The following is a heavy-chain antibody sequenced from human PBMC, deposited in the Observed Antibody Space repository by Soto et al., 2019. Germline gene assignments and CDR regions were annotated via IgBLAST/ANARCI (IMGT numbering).Heavy chain of an antibody. Sequence: GGSLRLSCAASGFTFSSYDMHWVRQATGKGLEWVSAIGTAGDTYYPGSVKGRFTISRENAKNSLYLQMNSLRAEDTAVYYCARAFPYNWNDGGYYFDYWGQGTLVTVSS. CDR1: GFTFSSYD. CDR3: ARAFPYNWNDGGYYFDY. V-gene: IGHV3-13*01. CDR2: IGTAGDT. J-gene: IGHJ4*02. D-gene: IGHD1-1*01.